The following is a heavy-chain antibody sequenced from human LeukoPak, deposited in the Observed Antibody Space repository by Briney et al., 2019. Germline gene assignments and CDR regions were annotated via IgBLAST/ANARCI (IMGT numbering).Heavy chain of an antibody. Sequence: ASVKVSCTASGYTFTSYGISWVRQAPGQGLEWMGWISAYNGNTNYAQKLQGRVTMTTDTSTSTAYMELRSLRSDDTAVYYCARDLVWFGELQPRYFDYWGQGTLVTVSS. V-gene: IGHV1-18*04. CDR1: GYTFTSYG. D-gene: IGHD3-10*01. CDR2: ISAYNGNT. CDR3: ARDLVWFGELQPRYFDY. J-gene: IGHJ4*02.